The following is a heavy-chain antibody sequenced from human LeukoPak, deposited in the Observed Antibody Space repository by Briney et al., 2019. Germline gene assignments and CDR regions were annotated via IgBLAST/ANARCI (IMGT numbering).Heavy chain of an antibody. CDR1: GFTFSSYS. CDR2: ISSSSSYI. CDR3: AREGEYCSGGSCYYAFDI. D-gene: IGHD2-15*01. V-gene: IGHV3-21*01. J-gene: IGHJ3*02. Sequence: GGSLRLSCAASGFTFSSYSMNWVRQAPGKGLEWVSSISSSSSYIYYADPVKGRFTISRDNAKNSLYLQMNSLRAEDTAVYYCAREGEYCSGGSCYYAFDIWGQGTMVTVSS.